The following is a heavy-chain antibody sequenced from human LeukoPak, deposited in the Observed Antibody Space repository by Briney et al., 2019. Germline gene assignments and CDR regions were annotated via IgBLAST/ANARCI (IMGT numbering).Heavy chain of an antibody. D-gene: IGHD3-22*01. Sequence: GGSLRLSCAASGFTFSSYAMSWVRQAPGKGLEWVANIKQDGSEKYYVDSVKGRFTISRDNAKNSLYLQMNSLRAEDTAVYYCARATNITMIAKGGPLDYWGQGTLVTVSS. CDR3: ARATNITMIAKGGPLDY. CDR2: IKQDGSEK. J-gene: IGHJ4*02. V-gene: IGHV3-7*01. CDR1: GFTFSSYA.